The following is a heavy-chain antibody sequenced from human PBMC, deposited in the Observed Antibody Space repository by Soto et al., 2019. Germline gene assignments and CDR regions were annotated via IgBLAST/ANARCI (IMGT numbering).Heavy chain of an antibody. CDR1: GGSISSYY. Sequence: KPSETLSLTCTVSGGSISSYYWSWIRQPAGKGLEWIGRIYTSGSTNYNPSLKSRVTMSVDASKNQFSLKLSSVTAADTAVYYCARSPQPDRSGWYEAFRWFDPWGQGTPVTVSS. CDR3: ARSPQPDRSGWYEAFRWFDP. J-gene: IGHJ5*02. V-gene: IGHV4-4*07. D-gene: IGHD6-19*01. CDR2: IYTSGST.